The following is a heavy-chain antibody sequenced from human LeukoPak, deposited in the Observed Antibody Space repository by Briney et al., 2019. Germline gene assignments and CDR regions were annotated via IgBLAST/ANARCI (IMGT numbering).Heavy chain of an antibody. Sequence: PSETLSLTCAVSVYSINSDYYWGWIRQSLYKGLEWIGSINHSGSTYYNPSLKSRVTILVDTPKNQFSLKLSSVTAADTAVYYCARGSGWSGYSGVWGQGTTVTVSS. D-gene: IGHD3-3*01. CDR2: INHSGST. CDR3: ARGSGWSGYSGV. J-gene: IGHJ6*02. V-gene: IGHV4-38-2*01. CDR1: VYSINSDYY.